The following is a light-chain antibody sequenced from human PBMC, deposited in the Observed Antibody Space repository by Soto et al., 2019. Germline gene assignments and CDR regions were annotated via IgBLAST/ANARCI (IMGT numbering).Light chain of an antibody. CDR2: EVS. Sequence: QSALTQPASVSGSPGQSITISCTGTSSDVGGYNYVSWYQQHPGKAPKLMIYEVSNRPSGVSNRFSGSKSGNTASLTSSGLQAEDEADYYCSSYTSISTPVVFGGGTKLTVL. V-gene: IGLV2-14*01. CDR1: SSDVGGYNY. CDR3: SSYTSISTPVV. J-gene: IGLJ2*01.